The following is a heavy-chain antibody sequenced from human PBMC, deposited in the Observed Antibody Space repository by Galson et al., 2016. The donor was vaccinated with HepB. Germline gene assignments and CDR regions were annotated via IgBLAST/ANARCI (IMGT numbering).Heavy chain of an antibody. CDR3: ARRRSTSYYFAF. V-gene: IGHV2-5*02. CDR1: GFSLNTPAAG. J-gene: IGHJ4*02. Sequence: ALVKPTQTLTLTCTFSGFSLNTPAAGVGWIRQPPGKALEWLALGYWDDERRYSPSLKSRLIIYKDTSENQVVLTMTNVDPVDTATYYCARRRSTSYYFAFWGQGILVTVSA. CDR2: GYWDDER. D-gene: IGHD6-6*01.